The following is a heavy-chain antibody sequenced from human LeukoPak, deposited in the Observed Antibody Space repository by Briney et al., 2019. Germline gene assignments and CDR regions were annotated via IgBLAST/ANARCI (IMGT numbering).Heavy chain of an antibody. J-gene: IGHJ4*02. Sequence: SETLSLTCTVSGGSISSSSYYWGWIRQPPGKGLEWIGSTYYSGSTYYNPSLKSRVTISVDTSKNQFSLKLSSVTAADTAVYYCARREGLTWIQSDYWGQGTLVTVSS. D-gene: IGHD5-18*01. CDR1: GGSISSSSYY. CDR2: TYYSGST. CDR3: ARREGLTWIQSDY. V-gene: IGHV4-39*01.